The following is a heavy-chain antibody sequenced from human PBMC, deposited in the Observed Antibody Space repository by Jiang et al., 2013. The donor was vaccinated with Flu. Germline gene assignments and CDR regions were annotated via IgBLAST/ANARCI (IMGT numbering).Heavy chain of an antibody. CDR2: IYPGDSDT. V-gene: IGHV5-51*03. CDR3: ARDRNDYGDNYYYYYGMDV. J-gene: IGHJ6*02. Sequence: GAEVKKPGESLKISCKGSGYSFTSYWIGWVRQMPGKGLEWMGIIYPGDSDTRYSPSFQGQVTISADKSISTAYLQWSSLKASDTAMYYCARDRNDYGDNYYYYYGMDVWGQGTTGHRLL. D-gene: IGHD4-17*01. CDR1: GYSFTSYW.